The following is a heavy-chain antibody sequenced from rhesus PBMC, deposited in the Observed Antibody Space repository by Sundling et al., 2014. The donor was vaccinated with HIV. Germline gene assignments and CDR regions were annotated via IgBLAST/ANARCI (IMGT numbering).Heavy chain of an antibody. Sequence: EVQVVESGGGLAQPGGSLRLSCVASGFTFSDYYMHWVRQPQGKGLEWVGLTGVKPDSYTTEYAAAVKGRFTISRDDSKNTLYLQMSSLKTEDTAVYYCTKDGGYYSVDYWGQGVLVTVSS. CDR1: GFTFSDYY. CDR3: TKDGGYYSVDY. D-gene: IGHD3-28*01. CDR2: TGVKPDSYTT. J-gene: IGHJ4*01. V-gene: IGHV3-13*01.